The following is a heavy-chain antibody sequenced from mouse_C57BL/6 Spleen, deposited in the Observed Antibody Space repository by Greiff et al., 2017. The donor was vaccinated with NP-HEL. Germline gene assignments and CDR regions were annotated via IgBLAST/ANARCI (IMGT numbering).Heavy chain of an antibody. Sequence: QVQLQQPGAELVKPGASVKLSCKASGYTFTSYWMQWVKQRPGQGLEWIGEIDPSDSYPNYNQKFKGKATLTVDTSSSTAYMQLSSLTSEDSAVYYCARRGIYYGHYGYWGQGTTLTVSS. CDR3: ARRGIYYGHYGY. CDR2: IDPSDSYP. D-gene: IGHD2-1*01. CDR1: GYTFTSYW. J-gene: IGHJ2*01. V-gene: IGHV1-50*01.